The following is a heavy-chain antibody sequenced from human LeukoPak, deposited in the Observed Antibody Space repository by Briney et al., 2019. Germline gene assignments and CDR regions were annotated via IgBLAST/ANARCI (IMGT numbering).Heavy chain of an antibody. D-gene: IGHD6-19*01. CDR2: IYYSGNT. V-gene: IGHV4-39*07. J-gene: IGHJ4*02. CDR1: GVSISSSNSY. CDR3: ARDSWRSSGIIDY. Sequence: PSETLSLTCTVSGVSISSSNSYWGWIRQPPGKGLEWIGSIYYSGNTYYNASLKSQVSISIDTSKNQFSLKLSSVTAADTAVYYCARDSWRSSGIIDYWGQGTLVTVSS.